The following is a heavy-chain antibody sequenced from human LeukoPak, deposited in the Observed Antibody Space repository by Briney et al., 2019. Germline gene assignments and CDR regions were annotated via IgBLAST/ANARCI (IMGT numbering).Heavy chain of an antibody. CDR3: ARDHGVAAAGPYYYYGMDV. Sequence: SETLSLTCSVSGGSISSSSYYWGWIRQPPGKGLEWIGSIYYSGSTYYNPSLKSRVTISVDTSKNQFSLTLSSVTAADTAVYYCARDHGVAAAGPYYYYGMDVWGQGTTVTVSS. CDR2: IYYSGST. V-gene: IGHV4-39*02. D-gene: IGHD6-13*01. J-gene: IGHJ6*02. CDR1: GGSISSSSYY.